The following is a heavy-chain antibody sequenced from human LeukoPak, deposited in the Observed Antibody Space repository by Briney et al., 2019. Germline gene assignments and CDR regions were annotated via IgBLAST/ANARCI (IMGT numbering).Heavy chain of an antibody. J-gene: IGHJ3*02. CDR2: IYYSGST. Sequence: SETLSLTCTVSGGSISSSSYYWGWIRQPPGKGLEWIGSIYYSGSTYYNPSLKSRVTISVDTSKNQFSLKLSSVTAADTAVYYCARAGYCSSTSCYWGAFDIWGQGTMVTVSS. V-gene: IGHV4-39*07. D-gene: IGHD2-2*01. CDR3: ARAGYCSSTSCYWGAFDI. CDR1: GGSISSSSYY.